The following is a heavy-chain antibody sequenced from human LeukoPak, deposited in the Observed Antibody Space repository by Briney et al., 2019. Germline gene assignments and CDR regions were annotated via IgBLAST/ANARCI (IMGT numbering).Heavy chain of an antibody. V-gene: IGHV3-33*06. CDR2: IWYDGSNK. J-gene: IGHJ4*02. CDR3: AKDLTYGDYSFFDY. Sequence: GGSLRLSCAASGFTFSSYGMHWVRQAPGKGLEWVAVIWYDGSNKYYADSVEGRFTISRDNSKNTLYLQMNSLRAEDTAVYYCAKDLTYGDYSFFDYWGQGTLVTVSS. D-gene: IGHD4-17*01. CDR1: GFTFSSYG.